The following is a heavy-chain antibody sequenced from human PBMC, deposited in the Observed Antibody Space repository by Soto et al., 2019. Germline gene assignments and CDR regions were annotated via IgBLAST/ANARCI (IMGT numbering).Heavy chain of an antibody. V-gene: IGHV3-23*01. CDR3: AKDAVSRDGVWLAHD. Sequence: GGSLRLSCAASGFTFSSRPMIWVRQAPGKGLEWVSGLYGSGGGIHYADSVKGRFTISRDNYANSVYLQMNSLRVEDTAVYYCAKDAVSRDGVWLAHDWGQGTVVTVSS. CDR2: LYGSGGGI. CDR1: GFTFSSRP. D-gene: IGHD5-12*01. J-gene: IGHJ1*01.